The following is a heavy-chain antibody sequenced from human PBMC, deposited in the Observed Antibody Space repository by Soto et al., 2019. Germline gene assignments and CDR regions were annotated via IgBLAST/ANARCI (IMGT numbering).Heavy chain of an antibody. CDR1: GGSFSITNYY. J-gene: IGHJ4*02. D-gene: IGHD2-21*01. V-gene: IGHV4-39*01. CDR2: VYYSGIT. Sequence: SETLSLTCPASGGSFSITNYYWGWIRQPPGKGLEWIGSVYYSGITYYNPSLKSRVTISVDTSKKQFSLDLSSVTAADTAVYYCVSQVPGIANYFDYWGQGTLVTVSS. CDR3: VSQVPGIANYFDY.